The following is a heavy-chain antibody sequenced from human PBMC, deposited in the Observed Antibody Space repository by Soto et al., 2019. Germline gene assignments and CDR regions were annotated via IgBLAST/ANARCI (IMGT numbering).Heavy chain of an antibody. Sequence: EVQLVESGGGLIQPGGSLRLSCVVSGFTVSSNYMSWVRQAPGKGLEWVSVIYSGGFTYYADSVKGRFTISRDNSKNTLFLQMNSLSAEDTAVYYCARMGSGGTELDYWGQGTLVTVSS. D-gene: IGHD3-16*01. J-gene: IGHJ4*02. CDR1: GFTVSSNY. CDR2: IYSGGFT. V-gene: IGHV3-53*01. CDR3: ARMGSGGTELDY.